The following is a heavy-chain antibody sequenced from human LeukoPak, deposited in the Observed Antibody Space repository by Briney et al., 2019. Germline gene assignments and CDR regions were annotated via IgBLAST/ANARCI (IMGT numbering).Heavy chain of an antibody. CDR2: IKCKTDGRTT. D-gene: IGHD3-10*01. V-gene: IGHV3-15*01. Sequence: GGSLRLSCAASGFTFSYDWMSWVRQAPGKGLEWVGRIKCKTDGRTTAHGAPVRGRFTSSRDDSKKTLYLQMNSVKTEDTGVYYCATDAPFYGSGSDFSDFQHWGQGTLVTVSS. CDR3: ATDAPFYGSGSDFSDFQH. CDR1: GFTFSYDW. J-gene: IGHJ1*01.